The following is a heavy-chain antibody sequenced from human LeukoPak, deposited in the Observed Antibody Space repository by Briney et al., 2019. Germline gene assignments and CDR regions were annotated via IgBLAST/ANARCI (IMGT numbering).Heavy chain of an antibody. D-gene: IGHD2-21*02. J-gene: IGHJ1*01. Sequence: PGGSLRLSCAASGFTFDDYAMHWVRQAPGKGLEWVSLISGDGGSTYYADSVKGRFTISRDNSKNSLYLQTNSLRTEDTALYYCAKDRRDYCGGDCYSIEYFQHWGQGTLVTVSS. V-gene: IGHV3-43*02. CDR1: GFTFDDYA. CDR2: ISGDGGST. CDR3: AKDRRDYCGGDCYSIEYFQH.